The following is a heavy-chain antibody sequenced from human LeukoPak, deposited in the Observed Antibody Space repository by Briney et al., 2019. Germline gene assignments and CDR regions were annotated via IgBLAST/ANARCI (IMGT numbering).Heavy chain of an antibody. V-gene: IGHV3-23*01. CDR1: GFTFSSYA. J-gene: IGHJ3*02. D-gene: IGHD3-3*01. Sequence: PGGSLRLSCAASGFTFSSYAMSWVRQAPGKGLEGVSAISGSGGSTYYADSVKGRFTISRDNSKNTLYLQMNSLRAEDTAVYYCVSGGRLTVYYDLQRGGIEDIWGQGTMVTVSS. CDR3: VSGGRLTVYYDLQRGGIEDI. CDR2: ISGSGGST.